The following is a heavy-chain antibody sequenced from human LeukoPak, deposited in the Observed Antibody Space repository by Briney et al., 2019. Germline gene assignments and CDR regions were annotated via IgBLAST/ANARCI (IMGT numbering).Heavy chain of an antibody. D-gene: IGHD3-9*01. V-gene: IGHV1-8*01. CDR1: GYTFTTYD. Sequence: ASVKVSCKASGYTFTTYDMTWVRQATGQGLEWMGWMNPDSGDTAYAQKFQGRVTMTRDTFISTAYMELGSLGSEDTAIYYCARGLGDYNTDWFPVSGYWGQGTLVPVSS. CDR3: ARGLGDYNTDWFPVSGY. J-gene: IGHJ4*02. CDR2: MNPDSGDT.